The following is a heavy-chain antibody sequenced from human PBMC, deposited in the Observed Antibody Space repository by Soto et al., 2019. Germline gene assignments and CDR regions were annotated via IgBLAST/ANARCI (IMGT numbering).Heavy chain of an antibody. D-gene: IGHD3-9*01. V-gene: IGHV1-69*06. CDR2: IIPIFGTA. Sequence: SVKVSCKASGGTFSSYAISWVRQAPGQGLEWMGGIIPIFGTANYAQKFQGRVTITADKSTSTAYMELSSLRSEDTAVYYCARGVVTSYYPTNFGYWGRGTLVTVSS. J-gene: IGHJ4*02. CDR1: GGTFSSYA. CDR3: ARGVVTSYYPTNFGY.